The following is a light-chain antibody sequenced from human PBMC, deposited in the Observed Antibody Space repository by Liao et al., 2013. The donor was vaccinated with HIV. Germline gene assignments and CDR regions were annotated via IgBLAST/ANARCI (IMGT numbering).Light chain of an antibody. CDR1: KLGDKH. V-gene: IGLV3-1*01. CDR2: QDS. J-gene: IGLJ2*01. Sequence: SYELTQPPSVSVSPGQTASITCSGDKLGDKHACWYQQKPGQSPVLVIFQDSKRPSGIHERFSGSNSGNTATLTISGTQPMDEADYYCQAWDSRTVVFGGGTHLTVL. CDR3: QAWDSRTVV.